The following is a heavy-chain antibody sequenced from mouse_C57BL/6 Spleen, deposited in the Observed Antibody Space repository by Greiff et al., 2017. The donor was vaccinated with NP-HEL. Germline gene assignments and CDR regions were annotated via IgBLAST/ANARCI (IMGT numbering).Heavy chain of an antibody. D-gene: IGHD1-1*01. V-gene: IGHV1-81*01. CDR1: GYTFTSYG. CDR2: IYPRSGNT. Sequence: VQLQQSGAELARSGASVKLSCKASGYTFTSYGISWVKQRTGQGLEWIGEIYPRSGNTYYNEKFKGKATLTADKSSSTAYMELRSLTSEDAAVYYCARRYYGSSYWYFDVWGTGTTVTVAS. CDR3: ARRYYGSSYWYFDV. J-gene: IGHJ1*03.